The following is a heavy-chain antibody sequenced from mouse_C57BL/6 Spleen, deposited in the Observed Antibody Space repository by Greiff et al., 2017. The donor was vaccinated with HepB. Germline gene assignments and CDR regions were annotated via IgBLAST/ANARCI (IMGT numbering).Heavy chain of an antibody. J-gene: IGHJ3*01. CDR2: IDPSDSYT. V-gene: IGHV1-69*01. CDR1: GYTFTSYW. CDR3: ARSEDEAWFAY. Sequence: QVQLQQPGAELVMPGASVKLSCKASGYTFTSYWMHWVKQRPGQGLEWIGEIDPSDSYTNYNQKFKGKSTLTVDKSSSTAYMQLSSLTSEDAAVYCCARSEDEAWFAYWGQGTLVTVSA.